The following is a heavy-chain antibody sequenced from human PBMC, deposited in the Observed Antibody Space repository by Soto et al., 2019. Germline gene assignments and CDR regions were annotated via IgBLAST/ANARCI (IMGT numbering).Heavy chain of an antibody. CDR2: IYPGDSDT. Sequence: SGESLKISCKGSGCSFTSYWIGWVRQMPGKGLEWMGIIYPGDSDTRYSPSFQGQVTISADKSISTAYLQWSSLKASDTAMYYCARRHTTMVRGVSYYYGMDVWGQGTTVTVSS. J-gene: IGHJ6*02. D-gene: IGHD3-10*01. CDR1: GCSFTSYW. V-gene: IGHV5-51*01. CDR3: ARRHTTMVRGVSYYYGMDV.